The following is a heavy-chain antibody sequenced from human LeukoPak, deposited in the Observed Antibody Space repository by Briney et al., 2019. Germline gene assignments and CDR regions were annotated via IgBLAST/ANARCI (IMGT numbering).Heavy chain of an antibody. Sequence: SESLSLTCSVSGDSVTSSDWNWIRQPPGKGLEWVGYVSSDGTTNYTPSLRSRLIMSVDTANNYIPLILTSVTAADTAIYYCATLDCLVEGCYNHWGRGTLVTVSS. V-gene: IGHV4-59*08. J-gene: IGHJ4*02. CDR1: GDSVTSSD. CDR3: ATLDCLVEGCYNH. CDR2: VSSDGTT. D-gene: IGHD2-15*01.